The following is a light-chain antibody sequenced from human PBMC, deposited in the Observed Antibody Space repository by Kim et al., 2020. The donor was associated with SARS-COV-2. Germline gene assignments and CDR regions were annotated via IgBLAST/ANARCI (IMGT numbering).Light chain of an antibody. J-gene: IGKJ4*01. Sequence: DVVMTQSPLSLPVTLGQPASISCRSSQSLVYSEGNTYLNWFQQRPGQSPRRLIYMVSNRDSGVPDRFSGSGSGTDFTLKISRVEADDVGVYYCMQCTLWLTFGGGTKVDIK. CDR2: MVS. CDR1: QSLVYSEGNTY. V-gene: IGKV2-30*01. CDR3: MQCTLWLT.